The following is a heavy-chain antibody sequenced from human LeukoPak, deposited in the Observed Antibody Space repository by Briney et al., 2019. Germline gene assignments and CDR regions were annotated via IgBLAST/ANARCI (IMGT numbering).Heavy chain of an antibody. J-gene: IGHJ4*02. V-gene: IGHV1-46*03. CDR3: ARDYDSSGYYSYYFDY. D-gene: IGHD3-22*01. CDR2: INPSGGST. CDR1: GYTFTSYY. Sequence: ASVKVSCKASGYTFTSYYMHWVRQAPGQGLEWMGIINPSGGSTSYAQKFQGRVTMTRDTSTSTVYMELNSLRSEDTAVYYCARDYDSSGYYSYYFDYWGQGTLVTVSS.